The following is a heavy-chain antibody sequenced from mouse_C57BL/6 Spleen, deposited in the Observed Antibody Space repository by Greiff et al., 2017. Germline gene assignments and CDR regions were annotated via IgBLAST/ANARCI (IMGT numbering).Heavy chain of an antibody. J-gene: IGHJ1*03. D-gene: IGHD2-4*01. V-gene: IGHV1-69*01. CDR1: GYTFTSYC. CDR2: IDPSDRYT. CDR3: ARGDYVWYFAV. Sequence: QVQLQQSGPELVKPGASVKISCKASGYTFTSYCMHWVKQRHGQGLAWIGKIDPSDRYTNYTQKFQGKSTLTVDKSSSTAYMQLSSLTSEDSAVYYCARGDYVWYFAVWGTRTTVTVSS.